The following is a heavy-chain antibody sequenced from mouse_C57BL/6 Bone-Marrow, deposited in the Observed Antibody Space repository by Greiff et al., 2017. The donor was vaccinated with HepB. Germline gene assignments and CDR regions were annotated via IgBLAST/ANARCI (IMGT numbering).Heavy chain of an antibody. CDR3: ARDRYGSNWTGAMDY. V-gene: IGHV1-69*01. D-gene: IGHD1-1*01. CDR1: GYTFTSYW. Sequence: QVQLQQPGAELVMPGASVKLSCKASGYTFTSYWMHWVKQRPGQGLEWIGEIDPSVSYTNYNQKFKGKSTLTVDKSSSTAYMQLSSLTSEDSAVYYGARDRYGSNWTGAMDYWGQGTSVTVSS. J-gene: IGHJ4*01. CDR2: IDPSVSYT.